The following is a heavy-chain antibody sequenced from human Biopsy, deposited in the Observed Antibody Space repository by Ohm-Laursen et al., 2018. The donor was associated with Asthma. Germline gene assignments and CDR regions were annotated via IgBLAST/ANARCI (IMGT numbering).Heavy chain of an antibody. Sequence: SLRLSCSASGSSFSNYGMHWVRQAPGKGLDWVAVISFDGTNRNCTDSVKGRFTISRDNSRNTLHLEMNSLRAEDTAVYFCAKEVFPGWELRRGPDSWGQGTLVTVSS. CDR2: ISFDGTNR. D-gene: IGHD1-26*01. CDR3: AKEVFPGWELRRGPDS. V-gene: IGHV3-30*18. CDR1: GSSFSNYG. J-gene: IGHJ4*02.